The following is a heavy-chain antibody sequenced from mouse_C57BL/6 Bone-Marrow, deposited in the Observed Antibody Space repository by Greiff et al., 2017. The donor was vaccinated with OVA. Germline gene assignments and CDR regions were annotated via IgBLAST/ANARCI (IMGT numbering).Heavy chain of an antibody. CDR2: IYPGSGNT. CDR1: GYTFTDYY. Sequence: VQLQQSGAELVRPGASVKLSCKASGYTFTDYYINWVKQRPGQGLEWIARIYPGSGNTYYNEKFKGKATLTAEKSSSTAYMQLSSLTSEDSAVYFCARSYSKWFAYWGQGTLVTVSA. CDR3: ARSYSKWFAY. D-gene: IGHD2-5*01. V-gene: IGHV1-76*01. J-gene: IGHJ3*01.